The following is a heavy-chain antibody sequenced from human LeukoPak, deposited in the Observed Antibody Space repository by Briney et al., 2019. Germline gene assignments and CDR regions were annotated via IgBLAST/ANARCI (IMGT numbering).Heavy chain of an antibody. V-gene: IGHV1-18*01. CDR2: ISAYNGNT. D-gene: IGHD2-2*01. CDR3: AREWKYCRSTSCGYYFDY. J-gene: IGHJ4*02. CDR1: GYTFNSYG. Sequence: ASVKVSCKASGYTFNSYGVSWVRQAPGQGLEWMGWISAYNGNTNYSQKLQGRVTMTTDTSTRTAYMELRSLRSDDTAVYYCAREWKYCRSTSCGYYFDYWGQGTLATVSS.